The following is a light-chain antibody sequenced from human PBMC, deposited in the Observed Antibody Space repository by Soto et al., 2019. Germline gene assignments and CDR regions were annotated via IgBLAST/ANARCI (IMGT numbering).Light chain of an antibody. J-gene: IGKJ1*01. CDR3: QQYNKWPRT. CDR1: QSVSSN. CDR2: DAS. Sequence: EIVMTQSPATLSVSPGEGATLSCRASQSVSSNLAWYQQKAGQVPRLLIYDASTRATGIPASFSGSGSGAEFTLTISSLQSEDFAVYYCQQYNKWPRTFGQGTKVEIK. V-gene: IGKV3-15*01.